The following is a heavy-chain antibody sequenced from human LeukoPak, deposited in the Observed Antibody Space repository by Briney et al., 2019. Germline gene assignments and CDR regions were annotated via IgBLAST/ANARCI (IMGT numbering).Heavy chain of an antibody. D-gene: IGHD3-10*01. Sequence: GGSLRLSCAASGFTFDDYTMHWVRQAPGKGLEWVSSISSSSSYIYYADSVKGRFTISRDNAKNSLYLQMNSLRAEDTAVYYCARDLDYGSGSSLTFFDIWGQGTMVTVSS. CDR3: ARDLDYGSGSSLTFFDI. V-gene: IGHV3-21*01. CDR2: ISSSSSYI. CDR1: GFTFDDYT. J-gene: IGHJ3*02.